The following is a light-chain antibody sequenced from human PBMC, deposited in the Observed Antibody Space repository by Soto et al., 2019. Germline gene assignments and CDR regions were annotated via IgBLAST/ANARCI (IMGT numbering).Light chain of an antibody. CDR1: SGHSSYA. V-gene: IGLV4-69*01. CDR3: QTWGTGPLV. Sequence: QLVLTQSPSASASLGASVKLTCNLSSGHSSYAIAWHQQQPEKGTRYLMKLNSDGSHSKGDGIPDRFSGSSSGAERYLTISRLQSEDEADYFCQTWGTGPLVFGGGTKLTVL. J-gene: IGLJ3*02. CDR2: LNSDGSH.